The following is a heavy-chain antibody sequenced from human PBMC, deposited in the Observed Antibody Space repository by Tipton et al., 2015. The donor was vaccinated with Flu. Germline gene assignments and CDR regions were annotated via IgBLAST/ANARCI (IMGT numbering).Heavy chain of an antibody. CDR3: AMYYYDSSAYYSQGWFDY. CDR1: GYSIRSGYY. V-gene: IGHV4-38-2*01. D-gene: IGHD3-22*01. J-gene: IGHJ5*01. Sequence: LSCAVSGYSIRSGYYWDWIRQPPGKGLEWIGSIHQSGTTYYKSSLKSRATISVDTSKNQFSLKLSSVTAADTAVYYCAMYYYDSSAYYSQGWFDYWGQGTLVTVSS. CDR2: IHQSGTT.